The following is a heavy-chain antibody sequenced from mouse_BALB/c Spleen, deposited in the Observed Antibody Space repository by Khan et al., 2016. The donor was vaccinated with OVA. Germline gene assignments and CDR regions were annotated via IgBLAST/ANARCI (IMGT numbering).Heavy chain of an antibody. CDR1: GYSITRDYA. V-gene: IGHV3-2*02. J-gene: IGHJ4*01. CDR3: ASELGRYYAMDY. CDR2: ISKSGSA. Sequence: EVQLQESGPGLVKPSQSLSLTCTVTGYSITRDYAWNWIRQFPGNELEWMGYISKSGSASYNPSLKSRISITRDTSKNQFFLQLDSVTPEDTATYYLASELGRYYAMDYWGQGTSVTVSS. D-gene: IGHD4-1*01.